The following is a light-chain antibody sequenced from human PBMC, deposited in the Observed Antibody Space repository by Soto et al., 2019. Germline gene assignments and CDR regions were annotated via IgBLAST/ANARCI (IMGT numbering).Light chain of an antibody. CDR1: HSDIGAGYG. J-gene: IGLJ2*01. CDR3: QSFDSSRIGLL. V-gene: IGLV1-40*01. CDR2: DTT. Sequence: QSVLTQPPSVTGAPGQRVTISCTGSHSDIGAGYGVHWYQQFPHSAPKLLIYDTTNRPSGVPDRFSCSRSGTSASLAITGLQAEDEADYYCQSFDSSRIGLLFGGGTKVTVL.